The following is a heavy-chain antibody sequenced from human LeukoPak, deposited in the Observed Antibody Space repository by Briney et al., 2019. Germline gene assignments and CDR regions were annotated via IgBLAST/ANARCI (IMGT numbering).Heavy chain of an antibody. D-gene: IGHD5-24*01. CDR3: AREGPVGTDGF. CDR2: WVPILGTT. CDR1: GGSFSSYG. J-gene: IGHJ1*01. Sequence: SVKVSCKASGGSFSSYGISWVRQAPGQGLEWMGGWVPILGTTNLAQKFQGRLTITADESTSTAYMELNGLRVDDTAVYYCAREGPVGTDGFWGQGTLVTVSS. V-gene: IGHV1-69*13.